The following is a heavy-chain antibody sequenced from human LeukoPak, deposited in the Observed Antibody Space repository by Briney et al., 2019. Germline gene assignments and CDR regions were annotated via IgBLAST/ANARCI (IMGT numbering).Heavy chain of an antibody. D-gene: IGHD4-23*01. CDR1: GFTFSSYG. J-gene: IGHJ4*02. V-gene: IGHV3-33*06. CDR2: IWYDGSNK. Sequence: PGGSLRLSCAASGFTFSSYGMHWVRQAPGKGLEWVAVIWYDGSNKYYADSVKGRFTISRDNSKNTLYLQMNSLRAEDTAVYYCAKDYGGNYFDYWGQGTLVTLSS. CDR3: AKDYGGNYFDY.